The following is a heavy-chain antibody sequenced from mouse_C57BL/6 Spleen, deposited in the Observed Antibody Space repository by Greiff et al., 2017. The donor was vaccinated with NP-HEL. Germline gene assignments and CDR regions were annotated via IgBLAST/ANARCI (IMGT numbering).Heavy chain of an antibody. D-gene: IGHD2-2*01. CDR2: ISYDGSN. J-gene: IGHJ1*03. CDR3: AREGLPWYFDV. CDR1: GYSITSGYY. Sequence: EVKLMESGPGLVKPSQSLSLTCSVTGYSITSGYYWNWIRQFPGNKLEWMGYISYDGSNNYNPSLKNRISITRDTSKNQFFLKLNSVTTEDTATYYCAREGLPWYFDVWGTGTTVTVSS. V-gene: IGHV3-6*01.